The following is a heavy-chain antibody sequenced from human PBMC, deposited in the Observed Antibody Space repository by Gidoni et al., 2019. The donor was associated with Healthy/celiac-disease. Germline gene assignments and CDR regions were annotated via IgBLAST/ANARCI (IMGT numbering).Heavy chain of an antibody. CDR2: IIPIFGTA. CDR3: ALKPQDIVVVPAALYYYYGMDV. V-gene: IGHV1-69*01. D-gene: IGHD2-2*01. CDR1: VGTFSSHA. Sequence: QVQLVQSGAEVKKPGSSVTVSCKASVGTFSSHAIRWVRPAPGQGLEWMGGIIPIFGTANYAQKFQGRVTITADESTSTAYMELSSLRSEDTAVYYCALKPQDIVVVPAALYYYYGMDVWGQGTTVTVSS. J-gene: IGHJ6*02.